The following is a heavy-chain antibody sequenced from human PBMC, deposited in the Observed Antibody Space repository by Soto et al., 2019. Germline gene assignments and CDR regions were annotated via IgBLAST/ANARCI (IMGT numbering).Heavy chain of an antibody. CDR1: GFTFSSYS. J-gene: IGHJ5*02. V-gene: IGHV3-48*02. CDR3: AREVKSSGWFLLGGNWFDP. CDR2: ISSSSSTI. Sequence: EVQLVESGGGLVQPGGSLRLSCAATGFTFSSYSMNWVRQAPGKGLEWVSYISSSSSTIYYADSVKGRFTISRDNAKNSLYLQMNSLRDEDTAVYYCAREVKSSGWFLLGGNWFDPWGQGPLVTVSS. D-gene: IGHD6-19*01.